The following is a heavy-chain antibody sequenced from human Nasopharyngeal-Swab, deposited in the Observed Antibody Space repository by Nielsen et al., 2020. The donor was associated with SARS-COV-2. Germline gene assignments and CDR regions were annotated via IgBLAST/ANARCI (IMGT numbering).Heavy chain of an antibody. CDR1: GFTFSNYD. V-gene: IGHV3-23*01. Sequence: GESLKIFCAASGFTFSNYDMSWVRQAPGKGLEWVSTISGRGGGTYYADSVKGRFTVSRDNSENTLYLQMNSLRAEDTAVYYCANRRGSSWHPYCFDFWGQGTLVTVSS. CDR3: ANRRGSSWHPYCFDF. CDR2: ISGRGGGT. J-gene: IGHJ4*02. D-gene: IGHD6-13*01.